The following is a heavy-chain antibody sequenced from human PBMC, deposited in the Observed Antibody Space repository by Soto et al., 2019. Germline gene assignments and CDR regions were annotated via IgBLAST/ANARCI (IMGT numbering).Heavy chain of an antibody. CDR2: INSDGSSA. J-gene: IGHJ4*02. V-gene: IGHV3-74*01. D-gene: IGHD3-22*01. CDR3: TRDPGTGYYDSSGYYYD. Sequence: EVQLVESGGGLVQPGGSLRLSCAASGFTLSYYWMHWVRQAPGQGLVWVSSINSDGSSATYADSVKGRFTISRDNAKNTLYLQMNSLRVEDTAVYYCTRDPGTGYYDSSGYYYDWGKGTLVTVSS. CDR1: GFTLSYYW.